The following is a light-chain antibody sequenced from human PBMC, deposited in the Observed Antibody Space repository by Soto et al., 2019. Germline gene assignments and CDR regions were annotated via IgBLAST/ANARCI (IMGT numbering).Light chain of an antibody. CDR1: SGSVSSRYY. J-gene: IGLJ2*01. CDR3: ALYMKGDIRV. CDR2: SGD. V-gene: IGLV8-61*01. Sequence: QTVVTQEASLSVSPGGTVTLTCGLTSGSVSSRYYPSWYRQDPGQTPRTLIYSGDIRSSGVPDRFSGSILGSKAALPITGAQADDDSAYYCALYMKGDIRVFRGGTTVTVL.